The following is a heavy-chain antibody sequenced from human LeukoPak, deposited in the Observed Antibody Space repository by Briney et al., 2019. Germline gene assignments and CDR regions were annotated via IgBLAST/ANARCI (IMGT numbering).Heavy chain of an antibody. CDR1: GYTFTSYA. Sequence: GASVKVSCKASGYTFTSYAMNWVRQAPGQGLEWMGWISAYNGNTNYAQKLQGRVTMTTDTSTSTAYMELRSLRSDDTAVYYCARDGIAAAIILFDIWGQGTMVTVSS. CDR3: ARDGIAAAIILFDI. D-gene: IGHD6-13*01. J-gene: IGHJ3*02. CDR2: ISAYNGNT. V-gene: IGHV1-18*01.